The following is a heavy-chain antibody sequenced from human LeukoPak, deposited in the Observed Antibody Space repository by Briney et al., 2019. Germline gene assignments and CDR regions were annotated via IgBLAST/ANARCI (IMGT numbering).Heavy chain of an antibody. CDR1: GYTFTSYG. D-gene: IGHD3-3*01. CDR3: ARSPIRITIFGVVIIQNPFDY. CDR2: ISAYNGNT. V-gene: IGHV1-18*01. Sequence: GASVKVPCKASGYTFTSYGISWVRQAPGQGLEWMGWISAYNGNTNYAQKLQGRVTMTTDTSTSTAYMELRSLRSDDTAVYYCARSPIRITIFGVVIIQNPFDYWGQGTLVTVSS. J-gene: IGHJ4*02.